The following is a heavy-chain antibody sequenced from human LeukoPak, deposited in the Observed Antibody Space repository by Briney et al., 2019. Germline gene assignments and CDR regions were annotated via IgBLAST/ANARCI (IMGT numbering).Heavy chain of an antibody. J-gene: IGHJ4*02. CDR1: GGSISSSSYY. CDR2: IYTSGST. CDR3: ARGVYQLSHALGY. V-gene: IGHV4-61*02. D-gene: IGHD2-2*01. Sequence: PSETLSLTCTVSGGSISSSSYYWSWIRQPAGKGLEWIGRIYTSGSTNYNPSLKSRVTMSVDTSKNQFSLKLSSVTTADTAVYYCARGVYQLSHALGYWGQGTLVTVSS.